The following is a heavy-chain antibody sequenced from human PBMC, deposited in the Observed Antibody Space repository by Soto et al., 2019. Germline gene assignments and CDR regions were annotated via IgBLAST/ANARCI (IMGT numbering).Heavy chain of an antibody. D-gene: IGHD5-12*01. CDR2: ISAYNGNT. CDR3: ARVAVVNIVATSRPTI. Sequence: QVQLVQSGAEVKKPGASVKVSCKASGSTFTSYGISWVRQAPGQGLEWMGWISAYNGNTNYAKKLQGRVTRTTDTSTSTAYMELRSLRSDDTAMYYCARVAVVNIVATSRPTIWGQGTMVTVSS. CDR1: GSTFTSYG. J-gene: IGHJ3*02. V-gene: IGHV1-18*01.